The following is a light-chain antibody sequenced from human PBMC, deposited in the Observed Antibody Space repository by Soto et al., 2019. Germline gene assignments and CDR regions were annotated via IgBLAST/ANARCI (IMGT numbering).Light chain of an antibody. Sequence: DIKMTKSPSTLSAYVGDRVTITCRARQSISGWLAWYQQKPGKAPKLLIYDVSILESGVPSRFSGRGSGTEFTLTISRLQPDDFATYYCHQYDTYSGTFGHGTKV. CDR3: HQYDTYSGT. V-gene: IGKV1-5*01. CDR1: QSISGW. CDR2: DVS. J-gene: IGKJ1*01.